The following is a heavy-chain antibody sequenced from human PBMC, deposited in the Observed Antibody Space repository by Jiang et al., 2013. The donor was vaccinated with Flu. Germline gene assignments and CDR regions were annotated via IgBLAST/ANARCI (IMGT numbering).Heavy chain of an antibody. CDR1: GYKFTSYG. CDR2: IDSYNANT. V-gene: IGHV1-18*01. J-gene: IGHJ6*03. Sequence: GAEVKKPGASVKVSCKASGYKFTSYGISWVRQAPGQGLEWMGWIDSYNANTHYTQKLQGRVTMTTDISTTTVYMELKSLRSDDTAVYYCARAKRDSFSYYMDVWGKGTTVTVSS. CDR3: ARAKRDSFSYYMDV.